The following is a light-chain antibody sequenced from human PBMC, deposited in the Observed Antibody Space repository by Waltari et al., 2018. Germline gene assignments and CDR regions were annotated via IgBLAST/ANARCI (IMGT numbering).Light chain of an antibody. CDR1: YSNVGANV. J-gene: IGLJ2*01. Sequence: QSVLTQPPSASGTPGQRVTISCSGSYSNVGANVVNWYQHLPGTAPKLLFYRNDRRPSGVPDRFSASKSGTSASLAISGLRPEDEADYYCASWDDSLNGRWVFGGGTKLTVL. CDR3: ASWDDSLNGRWV. V-gene: IGLV1-44*01. CDR2: RND.